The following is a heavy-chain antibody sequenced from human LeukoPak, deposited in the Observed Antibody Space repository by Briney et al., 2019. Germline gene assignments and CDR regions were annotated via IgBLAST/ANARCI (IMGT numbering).Heavy chain of an antibody. V-gene: IGHV4-39*07. D-gene: IGHD6-19*01. CDR2: ITYSGSS. CDR3: ARGRRQWLALRPHDAFDI. Sequence: SETLSLTCTVSGGSIISTIYYWGWIRQSPGKGLDWIVSITYSGSSFCKPSLNSRVTIAVDTSKNQFSLRLSSVTAADTAVYYCARGRRQWLALRPHDAFDIWGQGTMVTVSS. CDR1: GGSIISTIYY. J-gene: IGHJ3*02.